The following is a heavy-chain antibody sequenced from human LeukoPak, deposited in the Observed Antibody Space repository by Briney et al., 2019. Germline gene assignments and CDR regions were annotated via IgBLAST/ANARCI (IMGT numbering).Heavy chain of an antibody. CDR3: ASDRSSTSCYELDDAFDI. J-gene: IGHJ3*02. V-gene: IGHV1-18*01. CDR1: GYTFTSHG. CDR2: ISAYNGNT. Sequence: VASVKVSCKASGYTFTSHGISWVRQAPGQGLEWMGWISAYNGNTNYAQKLQGRVTMTTDTSTSTAYMELRSLRSDDTAVYYCASDRSSTSCYELDDAFDIWGQGTMVTVSS. D-gene: IGHD2-2*01.